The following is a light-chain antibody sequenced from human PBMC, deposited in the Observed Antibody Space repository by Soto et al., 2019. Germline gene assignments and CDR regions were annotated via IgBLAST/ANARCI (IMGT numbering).Light chain of an antibody. CDR1: QSVDSD. J-gene: IGKJ3*01. CDR3: QQYNTWPPAFT. V-gene: IGKV3-15*01. Sequence: DIVMTQSPATLSVSPGDRATLSCRASQSVDSDLAWYQQKPGQAPRLLMYGASTRATGIPARFSGSGSGTEFTLTLSSLQSEDFAIYYCQQYNTWPPAFTFGPGTKVEIK. CDR2: GAS.